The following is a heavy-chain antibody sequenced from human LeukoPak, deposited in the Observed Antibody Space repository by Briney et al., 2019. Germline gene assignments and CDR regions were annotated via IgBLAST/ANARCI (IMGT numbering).Heavy chain of an antibody. CDR2: IYYSGST. CDR3: ARQAYTDFWNAFPFDP. D-gene: IGHD3-3*01. J-gene: IGHJ5*02. Sequence: SETLSLTCTVSGGSISSYYWSWIRQPPGKGLEWIGYIYYSGSTNYNPSLKSRVTISVDTSKNQFSLKLSSVTAADTAMFYCARQAYTDFWNAFPFDPWGQGTLVTVSS. CDR1: GGSISSYY. V-gene: IGHV4-59*08.